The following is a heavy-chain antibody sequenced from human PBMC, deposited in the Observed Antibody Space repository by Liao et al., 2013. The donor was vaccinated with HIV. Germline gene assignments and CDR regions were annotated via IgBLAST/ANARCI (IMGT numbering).Heavy chain of an antibody. V-gene: IGHV4-61*01. CDR1: GGSISSSSYY. J-gene: IGHJ2*01. Sequence: QLQESGPGLVKPSETLSLTCTVSGGSISSSSYYWGWIRQPPGKGLEWIGSISYSGATSYIPSLKSRVTISADTSRKQFSLSLRSATAADTAVYYCARDSVLYCGADCHYFDVWGRGILVTVSS. CDR3: ARDSVLYCGADCHYFDV. D-gene: IGHD2-21*01. CDR2: ISYSGAT.